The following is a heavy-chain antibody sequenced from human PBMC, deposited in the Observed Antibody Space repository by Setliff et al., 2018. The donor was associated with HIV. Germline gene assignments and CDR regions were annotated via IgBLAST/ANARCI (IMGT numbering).Heavy chain of an antibody. J-gene: IGHJ6*03. D-gene: IGHD6-6*01. CDR1: GFTFSSYP. CDR2: ISHDGSYK. Sequence: GGSLRLSCAGFGFTFSSYPMHWVRQAPGKGLEWVALISHDGSYKYYADSVQGRFTISRDNSKNTLSLQMNSLGAGDTAVYYCARDRKFGSSGHYYYYMDVWGKGTTVTVSS. V-gene: IGHV3-30*04. CDR3: ARDRKFGSSGHYYYYMDV.